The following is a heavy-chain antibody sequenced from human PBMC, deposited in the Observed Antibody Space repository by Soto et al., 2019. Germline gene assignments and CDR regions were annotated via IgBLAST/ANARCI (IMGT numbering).Heavy chain of an antibody. CDR3: AKGGYTSAYS. J-gene: IGHJ4*02. CDR2: ISPSASAT. D-gene: IGHD5-18*01. CDR1: GFSFSTSS. Sequence: EVQLLESGGDLVQPGGSLRLSCAASGFSFSTSSMAWVRQPPGKGLEWVSAISPSASATLYADSVKGRSTIVRDTSKNPLFLQMTSLRAEDTAVYYCAKGGYTSAYSWGQGTLVTVSS. V-gene: IGHV3-23*01.